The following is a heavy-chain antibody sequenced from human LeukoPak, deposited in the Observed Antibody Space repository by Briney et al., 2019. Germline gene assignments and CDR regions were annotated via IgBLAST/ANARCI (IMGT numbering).Heavy chain of an antibody. CDR1: GVTFSSYA. CDR2: ISSNGGST. J-gene: IGHJ3*02. D-gene: IGHD5-24*01. Sequence: GGSLRLSCAASGVTFSSYAMHWVRQAPGKGLEYVSAISSNGGSTYYANSVKGRFTISRDNSKNTLYLQMGSLRAEDMAVYYCARGEIPGAYDIWGQGTMVTVSS. V-gene: IGHV3-64*01. CDR3: ARGEIPGAYDI.